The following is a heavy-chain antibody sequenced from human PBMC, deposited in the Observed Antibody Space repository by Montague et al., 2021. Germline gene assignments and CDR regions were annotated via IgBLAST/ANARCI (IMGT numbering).Heavy chain of an antibody. CDR2: IYYSANN. V-gene: IGHV4-39*01. D-gene: IGHD2-21*02. CDR1: GASITSSPYY. CDR3: ARVDCDGDCYTFDP. J-gene: IGHJ5*02. Sequence: SETRSLTCSVYGASITSSPYYWGWIRQPPGKGLEWIGSIYYSANNYYTPYLKSRLSIPVDTTKNQFSLRLSSVTAAVTAVYHCARVDCDGDCYTFDPWGQGTLVTVSS.